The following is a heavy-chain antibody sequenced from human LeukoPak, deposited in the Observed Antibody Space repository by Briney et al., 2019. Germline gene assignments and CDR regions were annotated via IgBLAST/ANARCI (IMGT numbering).Heavy chain of an antibody. Sequence: GGSLRLSCAASGFTFDDYGMSWVRQAPGKGLEWVSGINWNGGSTGYADSVKGQFTISRDNAKNSLYLQMNSLRAEDTALYYCARGSYGESLDYWGQGTLVPVSS. CDR3: ARGSYGESLDY. V-gene: IGHV3-20*04. CDR2: INWNGGST. D-gene: IGHD4-17*01. CDR1: GFTFDDYG. J-gene: IGHJ4*02.